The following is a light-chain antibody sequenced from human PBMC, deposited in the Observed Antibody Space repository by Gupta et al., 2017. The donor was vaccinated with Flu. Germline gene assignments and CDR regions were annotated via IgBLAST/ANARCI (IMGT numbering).Light chain of an antibody. CDR1: NNDVGAHNF. V-gene: IGLV2-14*01. CDR2: EVR. CDR3: NAYTNTGIRV. Sequence: QSALTQPASVSGSPGPSITISCTGSNNDVGAHNFVSWYQQHPGKAHKVIIYEVRNRPFGVSSRFSASKSGNTASLTISGLQAADEADYYCNAYTNTGIRVFGGGTKLTVL. J-gene: IGLJ3*02.